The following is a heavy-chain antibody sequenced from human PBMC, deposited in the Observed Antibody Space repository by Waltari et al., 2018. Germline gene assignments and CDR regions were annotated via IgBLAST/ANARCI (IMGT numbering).Heavy chain of an antibody. CDR2: IYHSGST. D-gene: IGHD4-17*01. V-gene: IGHV4-38-2*01. Sequence: QVQLQESGPGLVKPSETLSLTCAVSGYSISSGYYWGWIRQPPGKGLEWIGSIYHSGSTYYNPSRKSRVTISVDTSKNQFSLKLSSVTAADTAVYYCATGDDYGDYYFDYWGQGTLVTVSS. J-gene: IGHJ4*02. CDR3: ATGDDYGDYYFDY. CDR1: GYSISSGYY.